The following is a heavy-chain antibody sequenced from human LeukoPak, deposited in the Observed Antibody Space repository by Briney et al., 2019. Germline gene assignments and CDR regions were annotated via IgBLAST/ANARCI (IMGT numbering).Heavy chain of an antibody. D-gene: IGHD3-3*01. CDR2: MNPNSGNT. Sequence: ASVKVSCKASGYTFTSYDINWVRQATGQGLEWMGWMNPNSGNTGYAQKFQGRVTMTRNTSISTAYMELSSLRSEDTAVYYCASNIWSGYYYYYMDVWGKRTTVTVSS. J-gene: IGHJ6*03. CDR1: GYTFTSYD. CDR3: ASNIWSGYYYYYMDV. V-gene: IGHV1-8*01.